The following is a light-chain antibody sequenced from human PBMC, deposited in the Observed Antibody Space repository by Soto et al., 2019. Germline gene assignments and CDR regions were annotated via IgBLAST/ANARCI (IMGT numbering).Light chain of an antibody. Sequence: DIQMTQSPSTLSASVGDRVTITCRASQSISSWLAWYQQKPGKAPKLLIYDASSLESGVPSRFSGSGSGTEFTLTISSLQPDDFATYYCQHIVTFGPGTKVDIK. CDR2: DAS. CDR3: QHIVT. CDR1: QSISSW. J-gene: IGKJ3*01. V-gene: IGKV1-5*01.